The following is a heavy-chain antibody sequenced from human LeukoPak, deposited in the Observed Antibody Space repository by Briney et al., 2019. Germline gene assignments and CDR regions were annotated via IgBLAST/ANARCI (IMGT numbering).Heavy chain of an antibody. CDR3: AHEDYNDFNSFDF. CDR2: IYHTGNT. J-gene: IGHJ4*02. CDR1: GDSIRSSTNY. D-gene: IGHD3-22*01. Sequence: SETLSLICTVSGDSIRSSTNYLGWIRQPPGKCLEWIGSIYHTGNTYYNSSLQSRVTLSVDTSKNQFSLKLTSVTAADTAVYYCAHEDYNDFNSFDFWGQGTLVTVSS. V-gene: IGHV4-39*01.